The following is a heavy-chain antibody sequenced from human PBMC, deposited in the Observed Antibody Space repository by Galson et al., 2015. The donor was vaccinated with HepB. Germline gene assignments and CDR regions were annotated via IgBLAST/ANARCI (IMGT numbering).Heavy chain of an antibody. D-gene: IGHD3-22*01. CDR3: ARDYDSSGYYSQPFDY. J-gene: IGHJ4*02. CDR1: GFTFSSYG. CDR2: IWYDGSNK. V-gene: IGHV3-33*01. Sequence: SLRLSCAASGFTFSSYGMHWVRQAPGKGLEWVAVIWYDGSNKYYADSVKGRFTISRDNSKNTLYLQMNSLRAEDTAVYYCARDYDSSGYYSQPFDYWGQGTLVTVSS.